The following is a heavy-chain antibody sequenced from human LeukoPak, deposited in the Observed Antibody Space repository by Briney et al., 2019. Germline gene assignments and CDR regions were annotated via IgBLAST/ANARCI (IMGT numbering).Heavy chain of an antibody. V-gene: IGHV4-30-4*01. CDR1: GDSINSLDL. Sequence: SETLSLTCTVSGDSINSLDLWSWIRQPPGKGLEWIGYIYYSGSTYYNPSLKSRVTISVDTSRNQFSLKLSSVTAADTAVYYCARAPGYGDSYFDYWGQGTLVTVSS. D-gene: IGHD4-17*01. J-gene: IGHJ4*02. CDR3: ARAPGYGDSYFDY. CDR2: IYYSGST.